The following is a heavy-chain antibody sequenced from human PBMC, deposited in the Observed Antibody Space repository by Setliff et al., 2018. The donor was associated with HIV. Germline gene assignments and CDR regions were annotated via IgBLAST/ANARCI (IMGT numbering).Heavy chain of an antibody. J-gene: IGHJ4*02. Sequence: PSETLSLTCIISGDSISNDYFWGWIRLPPGKGLEWIADIRHSGTTYYNPSLKSRVTISVDTSKNQLSLKLRSVAAADTAVYYCARGGYRDGYDYWGQGTLVTVSS. CDR1: GDSISNDYF. D-gene: IGHD5-18*01. CDR2: IRHSGTT. V-gene: IGHV4-38-2*02. CDR3: ARGGYRDGYDY.